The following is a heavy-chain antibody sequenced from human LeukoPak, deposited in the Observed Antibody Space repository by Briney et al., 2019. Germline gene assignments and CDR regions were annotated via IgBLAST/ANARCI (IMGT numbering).Heavy chain of an antibody. V-gene: IGHV1-18*01. D-gene: IGHD7-27*01. CDR3: ARDNLGFDY. Sequence: ASVKVSCKASGYTFTSFGIIWVRQAPGQGLEWMGWISAYNGNTNYAQKVQGRITMTTDRSTSTAYMELRSLRPDDTAVYYCARDNLGFDYWGQRTLVTVS. CDR2: ISAYNGNT. CDR1: GYTFTSFG. J-gene: IGHJ4*02.